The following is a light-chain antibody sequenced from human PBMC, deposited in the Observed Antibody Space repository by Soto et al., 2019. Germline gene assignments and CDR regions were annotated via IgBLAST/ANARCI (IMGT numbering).Light chain of an antibody. CDR2: NVS. CDR1: QSLGYSDGNTY. Sequence: VVMTQSPLSLPVTLGQTASISCRSSQSLGYSDGNTYLNWFQQRPGQAPRRLIYNVSSRDSGVPDRFSGSGSGTDFTLQISRVEAEDVGVYYCMQGTHWPPTFGQGTKVEIK. J-gene: IGKJ1*01. V-gene: IGKV2-30*01. CDR3: MQGTHWPPT.